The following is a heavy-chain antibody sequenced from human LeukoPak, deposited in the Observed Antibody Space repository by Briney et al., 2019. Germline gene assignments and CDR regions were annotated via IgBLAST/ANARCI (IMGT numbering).Heavy chain of an antibody. J-gene: IGHJ5*02. CDR2: INHSGSA. V-gene: IGHV4-34*01. CDR1: GGSFSGYY. Sequence: SETLSLTCAVSGGSFSGYYWTWIRQPPGKGLEWIGEINHSGSANYNPSLKSRVTISVDMSKNQFSLKLSSVTAADTAVYYCARGGITMVRGATKRHWFDPWGQGTLVTVSS. D-gene: IGHD3-10*01. CDR3: ARGGITMVRGATKRHWFDP.